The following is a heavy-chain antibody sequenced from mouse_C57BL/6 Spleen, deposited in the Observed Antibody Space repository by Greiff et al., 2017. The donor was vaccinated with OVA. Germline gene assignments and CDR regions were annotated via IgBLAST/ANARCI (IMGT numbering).Heavy chain of an antibody. CDR3: TRYLPYWAFDV. V-gene: IGHV1-15*01. J-gene: IGHJ1*03. Sequence: QVQLKESGAELVRPGASVTLSCKASGYTFTDYEMHWVKQTPVPGLEWIGAIDPETGGTAYNQKFKGKAILTADKSSSTAYMELRSLTSEDSAVYYCTRYLPYWAFDVWGTGTTVTVSS. D-gene: IGHD5-1*01. CDR2: IDPETGGT. CDR1: GYTFTDYE.